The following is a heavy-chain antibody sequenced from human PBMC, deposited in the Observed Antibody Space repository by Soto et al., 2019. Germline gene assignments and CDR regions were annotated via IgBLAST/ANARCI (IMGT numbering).Heavy chain of an antibody. J-gene: IGHJ6*02. CDR1: GYTFTNYW. Sequence: PGESLKISCKGSGYTFTNYWIGWVRQMPGKGPEWMGIIYPGDSDTKYNPSVQGQGTISADKSITTTYLQWSSIKASDTAIYYCAASIFYYGMDVWGQGTTVTVS. V-gene: IGHV5-51*01. CDR3: AASIFYYGMDV. CDR2: IYPGDSDT.